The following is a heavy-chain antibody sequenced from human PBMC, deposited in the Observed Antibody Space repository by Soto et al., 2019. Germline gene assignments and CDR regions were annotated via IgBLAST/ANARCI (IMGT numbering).Heavy chain of an antibody. CDR2: TRNKANSYTT. CDR1: GFTFSDHY. CDR3: ARIDYAVLGNAFDI. Sequence: EVQLVESGGGLVQPGGSLRLSCAASGFTFSDHYMDWVRQAPGKGLEWVGRTRNKANSYTTEYAASVKGRFTISRDDSKNSLYLQMNSLKTEDTAVYYCARIDYAVLGNAFDIWGQGTMVTVSS. D-gene: IGHD4-17*01. J-gene: IGHJ3*02. V-gene: IGHV3-72*01.